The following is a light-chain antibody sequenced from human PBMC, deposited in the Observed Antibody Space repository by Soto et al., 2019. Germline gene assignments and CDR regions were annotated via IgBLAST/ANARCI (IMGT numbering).Light chain of an antibody. Sequence: QSVLTQPPSVSGAPGQRATISCTGSSSNIGAGYDLHWYQQLPGTAPKLLIYDDNNRPSGVPDRFSGSKSGTSASLAITGLQAEDEADYYCQYYDSSLSGYVFGTGTKVTVL. CDR3: QYYDSSLSGYV. J-gene: IGLJ1*01. CDR2: DDN. CDR1: SSNIGAGYD. V-gene: IGLV1-40*01.